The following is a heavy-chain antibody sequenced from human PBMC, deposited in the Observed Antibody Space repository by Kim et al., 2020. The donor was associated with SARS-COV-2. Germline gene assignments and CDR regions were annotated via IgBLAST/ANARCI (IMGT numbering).Heavy chain of an antibody. Sequence: YSPSFQGQVTISADKSISTAYLQWSSLKASDTAMYYCASGNSSSWSRVDYWGQGTLVTVSS. V-gene: IGHV5-51*01. J-gene: IGHJ4*02. CDR3: ASGNSSSWSRVDY. D-gene: IGHD6-13*01.